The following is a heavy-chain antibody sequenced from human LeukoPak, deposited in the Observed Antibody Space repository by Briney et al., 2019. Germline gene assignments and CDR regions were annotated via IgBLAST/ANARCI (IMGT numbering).Heavy chain of an antibody. J-gene: IGHJ3*02. CDR2: ISVSGRST. Sequence: GGSLRLSCAASGFPFNSYAMNWVRQAPGKGLEWVSVISVSGRSTYYADSVKGRFTISRDSSKSTLYLQTNSLRAEDTAIYYCAKNHDSNTYHTDDAFDIWGQGTMVTVSS. V-gene: IGHV3-23*01. CDR1: GFPFNSYA. D-gene: IGHD2/OR15-2a*01. CDR3: AKNHDSNTYHTDDAFDI.